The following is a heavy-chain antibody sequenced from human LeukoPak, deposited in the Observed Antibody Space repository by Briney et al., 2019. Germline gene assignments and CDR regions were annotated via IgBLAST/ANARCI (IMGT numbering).Heavy chain of an antibody. CDR3: ARVLRYGVWFGELSTNGGYFDY. CDR2: INHSGST. CDR1: GFTFSSYW. D-gene: IGHD3-10*01. J-gene: IGHJ4*02. V-gene: IGHV4-34*01. Sequence: PGGSLRLSCAASGFTFSSYWMSWVRQPPGKGLEWIGEINHSGSTNYNPSLKSRVTISVDTSKNQFSLKLSSVTAADTAVYYCARVLRYGVWFGELSTNGGYFDYWGQGTLVTVSS.